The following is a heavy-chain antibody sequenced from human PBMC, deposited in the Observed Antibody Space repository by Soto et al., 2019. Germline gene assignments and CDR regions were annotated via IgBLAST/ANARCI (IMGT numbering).Heavy chain of an antibody. Sequence: PGGSLRLSCAASGFTFSSYEMNWVRQAPGKGLEWVSYFSSSGSTIYYADSVKGRFTISRDNAKNSLYLQMNSLRAEDTAVYYCAREEESKRRYYDFWSGYLSAFDIWGQGTMVTVSS. CDR3: AREEESKRRYYDFWSGYLSAFDI. V-gene: IGHV3-48*03. CDR2: FSSSGSTI. J-gene: IGHJ3*02. D-gene: IGHD3-3*01. CDR1: GFTFSSYE.